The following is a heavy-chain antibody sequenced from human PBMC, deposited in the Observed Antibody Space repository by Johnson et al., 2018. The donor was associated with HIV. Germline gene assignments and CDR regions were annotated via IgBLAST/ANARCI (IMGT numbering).Heavy chain of an antibody. Sequence: QVQLVESGGGVVQPGRSLRLSCAASGFTFSSYAMHWVRQAPGTGLEWVALVSYDGRNQYHAASVKGRFTISRDNSKNTLYLQMNSLGAEDTAVYYCARDRWRPGVGEAGNAFDMWGQGTMVTVSS. CDR2: VSYDGRNQ. V-gene: IGHV3-30-3*01. CDR3: ARDRWRPGVGEAGNAFDM. J-gene: IGHJ3*02. CDR1: GFTFSSYA. D-gene: IGHD2-8*01.